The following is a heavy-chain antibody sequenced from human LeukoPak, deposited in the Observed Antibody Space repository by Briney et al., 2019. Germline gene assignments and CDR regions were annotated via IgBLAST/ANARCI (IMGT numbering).Heavy chain of an antibody. CDR1: GFPFISYW. D-gene: IGHD3-22*01. J-gene: IGHJ4*02. CDR3: ARVAGIYYYDSSGYFDY. CDR2: IKQDGSEK. V-gene: IGHV3-7*01. Sequence: PGGSLRLSCAAPGFPFISYWMSWVRQAPGKGLEWVANIKQDGSEKYYVDSVKGRLTNCRDHAKNSMYLQMNRLRAEDTAVYYCARVAGIYYYDSSGYFDYWGQGTLVTVSS.